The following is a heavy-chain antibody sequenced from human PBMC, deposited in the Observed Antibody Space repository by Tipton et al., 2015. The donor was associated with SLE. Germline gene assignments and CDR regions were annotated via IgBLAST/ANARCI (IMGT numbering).Heavy chain of an antibody. V-gene: IGHV3-7*05. CDR2: IKQDGSEK. D-gene: IGHD5-18*01. Sequence: SLRLSCAASGFTFSSYWMSWVRQAPGKGLEWVANIKQDGSEKYYVDSVKGRFTISRDNAKNSLYLQMNSLRAEDTAVYYCAREPWIQLWLLDYWGQGTLVTVSS. CDR1: GFTFSSYW. CDR3: AREPWIQLWLLDY. J-gene: IGHJ4*02.